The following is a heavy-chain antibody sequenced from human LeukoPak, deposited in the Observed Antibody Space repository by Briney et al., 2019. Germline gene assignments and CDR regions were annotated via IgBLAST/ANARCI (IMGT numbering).Heavy chain of an antibody. CDR1: GGSISNYY. CDR2: IYSSGST. CDR3: ARGSPTYFNTWDFDY. D-gene: IGHD3-9*01. V-gene: IGHV4-4*07. J-gene: IGHJ4*02. Sequence: SETLSLTCTVSGGSISNYYWSWIRQPAGKGLEWIGRIYSSGSTKYNPSLKSRVTISVDTAKNQFSLRMSSVTAADTAVYYCARGSPTYFNTWDFDYWGQGTLVTVSS.